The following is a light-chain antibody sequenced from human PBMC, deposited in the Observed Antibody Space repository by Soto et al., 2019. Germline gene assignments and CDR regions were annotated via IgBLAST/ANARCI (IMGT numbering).Light chain of an antibody. CDR3: AAWDDSLNGYV. V-gene: IGLV1-44*01. CDR1: SSNIGSYT. Sequence: QAVVIQPPSASGTPGQRVTVSCSGGSSNIGSYTVTWYQQLPGAAPKLLIYSNSQRPSGVPDRFSASKSGTSASLAISGLQSEDEAEYYCAAWDDSLNGYVFGPGTKVTVL. J-gene: IGLJ1*01. CDR2: SNS.